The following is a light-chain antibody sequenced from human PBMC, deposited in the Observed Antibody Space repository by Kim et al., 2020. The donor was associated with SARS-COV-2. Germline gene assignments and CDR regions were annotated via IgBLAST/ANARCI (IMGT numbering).Light chain of an antibody. CDR2: WAS. CDR3: QQYYSLYT. Sequence: DIVMTQSPDSLAVSLGERATINCKSSQSVLYSSNNKNYLAWYQQKPGQPPKLLIYWASTRESGVPDRFSGSGSGTDFTLTISSLQAEDVAVYYCQQYYSLYTFGPGTKLDIK. J-gene: IGKJ3*01. V-gene: IGKV4-1*01. CDR1: QSVLYSSNNKNY.